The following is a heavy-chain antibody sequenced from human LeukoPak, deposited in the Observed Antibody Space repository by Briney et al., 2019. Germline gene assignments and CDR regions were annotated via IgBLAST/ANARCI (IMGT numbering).Heavy chain of an antibody. J-gene: IGHJ4*02. D-gene: IGHD2-15*01. CDR1: GYSFTNYW. V-gene: IGHV5-51*01. Sequence: GESPKISCKGSGYSFTNYWIGWVRQMPGKGLEWMGIIYPGDSDTRYSPSFQGQVTMSADKSISTAYLQWSSLKASDTAMYYCARSGRLGYCSGGSCFRWDYWGQGTLVTVSS. CDR3: ARSGRLGYCSGGSCFRWDY. CDR2: IYPGDSDT.